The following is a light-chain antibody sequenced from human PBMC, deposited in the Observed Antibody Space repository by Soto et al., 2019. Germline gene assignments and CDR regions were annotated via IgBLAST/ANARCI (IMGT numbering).Light chain of an antibody. Sequence: ELVMTQSPVTLSLSPGERATLSCRSSQSVGKYLAWYQQKPGQAPRLLXXDSSNRATGSPAMFSGRGSGTDFSLKISRLEPEDLAVYYCQQYGRSPRTFGPGTKLDIK. J-gene: IGKJ1*01. CDR2: DSS. V-gene: IGKV3-20*01. CDR3: QQYGRSPRT. CDR1: QSVGKY.